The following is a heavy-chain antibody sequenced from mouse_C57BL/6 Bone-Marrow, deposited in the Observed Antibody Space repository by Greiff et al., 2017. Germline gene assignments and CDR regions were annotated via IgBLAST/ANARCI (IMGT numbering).Heavy chain of an antibody. CDR2: ISYDGSN. D-gene: IGHD1-1*01. J-gene: IGHJ4*01. CDR3: ARDGPIYYYCSSYGGDY. CDR1: GYSITSGYY. Sequence: EVKLQESGPGLVKPSQSLSLTCSVTGYSITSGYYWNWIRQFPGNKLEWMGYISYDGSNNYNPSLKNLISITRDTSKNQFFLKLNSVTTEDTATYYCARDGPIYYYCSSYGGDYWGQGTSVTVSS. V-gene: IGHV3-6*01.